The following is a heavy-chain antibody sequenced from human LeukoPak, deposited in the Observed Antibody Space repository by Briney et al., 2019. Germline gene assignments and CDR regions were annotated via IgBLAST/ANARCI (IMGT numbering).Heavy chain of an antibody. V-gene: IGHV1-69*06. Sequence: SVKVSCKASGGTFSSYAISWVRQAPGQGLEWMGGIIPIFGTANYAQKFQGRVTITADKSTSTAYMELSSLRSEDTAVYYCAKEAANVLRYFDWLFAPFDYWGQGTLVTVSS. CDR3: AKEAANVLRYFDWLFAPFDY. J-gene: IGHJ4*02. CDR1: GGTFSSYA. D-gene: IGHD3-9*01. CDR2: IIPIFGTA.